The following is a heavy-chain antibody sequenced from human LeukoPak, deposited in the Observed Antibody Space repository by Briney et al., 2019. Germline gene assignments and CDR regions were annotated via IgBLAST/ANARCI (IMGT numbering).Heavy chain of an antibody. J-gene: IGHJ3*02. CDR1: GGSISSYY. CDR2: LYTSGST. CDR3: ARSQGAFTMVRGTAFDI. V-gene: IGHV4-4*07. Sequence: SETLSLTCTVSGGSISSYYWSWIRQPAGKGLGWIGRLYTSGSTNYNPSLKSRVTKSVDTSKNQFSLKLSSVTAADTAVYYCARSQGAFTMVRGTAFDIWGQGTMVTVSS. D-gene: IGHD3-10*01.